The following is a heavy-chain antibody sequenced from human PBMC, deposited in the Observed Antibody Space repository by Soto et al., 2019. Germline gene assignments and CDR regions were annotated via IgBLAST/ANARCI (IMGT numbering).Heavy chain of an antibody. CDR3: ARDPSGQIAVAGYYFDY. CDR1: GFTFSSYS. Sequence: PGGSLRLSCAASGFTFSSYSMNWVRQAPGKGLEWVSSISSSSSYIYYADSVKGRFTISRDNAKNSLYLQMNSLRAEDTAVYYCARDPSGQIAVAGYYFDYWGQGTLVTVSS. V-gene: IGHV3-21*01. J-gene: IGHJ4*02. D-gene: IGHD6-19*01. CDR2: ISSSSSYI.